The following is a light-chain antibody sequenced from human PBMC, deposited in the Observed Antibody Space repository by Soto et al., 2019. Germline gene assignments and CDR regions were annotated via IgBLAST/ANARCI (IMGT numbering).Light chain of an antibody. CDR1: QSVGYH. CDR2: DAS. CDR3: QQYNSWPRT. J-gene: IGKJ1*01. Sequence: EIVLTQSPATLSLSPGERATLSCRASQSVGYHLAWYQQKPGQAPMLLIYDASNSATGIPARFSGSGSGTDFPLTISSLEPEDFAFYCCQQYNSWPRTFGQGTKVDIK. V-gene: IGKV3-11*01.